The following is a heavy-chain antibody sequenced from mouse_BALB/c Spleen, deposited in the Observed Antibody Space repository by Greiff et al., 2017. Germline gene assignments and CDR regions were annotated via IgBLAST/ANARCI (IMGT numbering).Heavy chain of an antibody. CDR2: ILPGSGST. Sequence: QVQLQQSGAELMKPGASVKISCKATGYTFSSYWIEWVKQRPGHGLEWIGEILPGSGSTNYNEKFKGKATFTADTSSNTAYMQLSSLTSEDSAVYYCAREGRWGSPYAMDYWGQGTSVTVSS. J-gene: IGHJ4*01. D-gene: IGHD2-3*01. CDR1: GYTFSSYW. V-gene: IGHV1-9*01. CDR3: AREGRWGSPYAMDY.